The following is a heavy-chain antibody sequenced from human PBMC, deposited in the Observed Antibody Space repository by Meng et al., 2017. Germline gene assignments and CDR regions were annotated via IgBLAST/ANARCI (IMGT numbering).Heavy chain of an antibody. V-gene: IGHV1-2*06. D-gene: IGHD6-13*01. J-gene: IGHJ4*02. CDR3: ARDEDISAAGKLFGDY. CDR1: GYNFPDYY. Sequence: QGRLVQFGAEGKKPGASVKVSCKPSGYNFPDYYIHWVRQAPGQGLEWMGRIDPKNGDTHYAQKFQGRVTMTGDTSISTAYMDLSGLRSDDTAVYYCARDEDISAAGKLFGDYWGQGTLVTVSS. CDR2: IDPKNGDT.